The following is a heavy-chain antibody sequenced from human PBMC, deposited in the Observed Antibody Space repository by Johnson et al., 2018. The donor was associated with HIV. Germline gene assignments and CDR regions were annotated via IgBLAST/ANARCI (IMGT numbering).Heavy chain of an antibody. Sequence: VQLVESGGGVLQPWRSLRLSCAASAFTFRSYSMHWVRQAPGKGLEWVANIKQDGSEKYYVDSVKGRFTISRDNPEDSLYLQMNSLRAEDTAVYYCARGSRYTFDNDDVHLLHAFDIWGQGTMVTVSS. CDR1: AFTFRSYS. V-gene: IGHV3-7*01. D-gene: IGHD3-16*01. CDR2: IKQDGSEK. J-gene: IGHJ3*02. CDR3: ARGSRYTFDNDDVHLLHAFDI.